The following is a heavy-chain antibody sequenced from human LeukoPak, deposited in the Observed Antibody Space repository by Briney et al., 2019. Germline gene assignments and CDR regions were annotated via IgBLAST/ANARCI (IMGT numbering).Heavy chain of an antibody. CDR1: GFTFDDYA. D-gene: IGHD3-22*01. V-gene: IGHV3-9*01. Sequence: PGGSLRLSCAASGFTFDDYAMHWVRQAPGKGLEWVSGISWNSGSIGYADSVKGRFTISRDNAMQSLYLQMNSLGAEDTAVYYCARKKYYYDSDAYGWFDPWGQGTLVTVSS. CDR2: ISWNSGSI. CDR3: ARKKYYYDSDAYGWFDP. J-gene: IGHJ5*02.